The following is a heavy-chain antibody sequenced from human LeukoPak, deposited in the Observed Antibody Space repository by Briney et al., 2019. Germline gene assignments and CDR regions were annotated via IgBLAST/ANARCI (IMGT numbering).Heavy chain of an antibody. CDR1: GFVFSIYT. D-gene: IGHD2-2*01. CDR2: ISGSGNGFSI. CDR3: AKSSNIGYCSSTSCYGVDY. V-gene: IGHV3-64*04. Sequence: GGSLRLSCSASGFVFSIYTMYWVRQTPGKGPEYVSTISGSGNGFSIYYADSVKGRFTISRDNSKNTLHLQMNSLRAEDTAVYYCAKSSNIGYCSSTSCYGVDYWGQGTLVTVSS. J-gene: IGHJ4*02.